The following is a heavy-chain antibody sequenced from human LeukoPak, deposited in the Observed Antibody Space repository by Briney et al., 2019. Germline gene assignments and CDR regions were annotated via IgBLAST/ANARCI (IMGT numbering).Heavy chain of an antibody. CDR1: GGTFSSYT. Sequence: GASLRLSCTASGGTFSSYTISWVRQAPGQGLEWMGRIIPILGIANYAQKFQGRVTITADKSTSTAYMELSSLTSEDTAVYYCTIAPPTDYGMDVWGKGPTVTVSS. J-gene: IGHJ6*04. CDR2: IIPILGIA. V-gene: IGHV1-69*02. CDR3: TIAPPTDYGMDV. D-gene: IGHD1-26*01.